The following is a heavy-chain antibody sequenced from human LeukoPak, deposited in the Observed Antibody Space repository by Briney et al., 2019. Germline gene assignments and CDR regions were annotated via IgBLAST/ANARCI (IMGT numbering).Heavy chain of an antibody. J-gene: IGHJ4*02. Sequence: SETLSLTCAVYGGSFSGYYWSWIRQPPGKGLEWIGEINHSGSTNYNPSLKSRVTISVDTSKNQFSLKLSSVTAADTAVYYCAGTRTRYYDILTGYFYWGREPWSPSPQ. D-gene: IGHD3-9*01. CDR3: AGTRTRYYDILTGYFY. V-gene: IGHV4-34*01. CDR2: INHSGST. CDR1: GGSFSGYY.